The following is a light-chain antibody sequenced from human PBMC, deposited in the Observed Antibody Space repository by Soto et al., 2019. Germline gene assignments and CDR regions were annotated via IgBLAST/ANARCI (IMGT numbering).Light chain of an antibody. Sequence: DIVMTQSPDSLAVSLGERATINCKSSQSVLYSSNNKNYLAWYQHKSGHPPKLLIYWASNRESGVPDRFSGSGSGTDFTLTISSLQAEDVAVYYCQQYYTTPGTFGQGTRLEIK. V-gene: IGKV4-1*01. CDR3: QQYYTTPGT. CDR2: WAS. J-gene: IGKJ5*01. CDR1: QSVLYSSNNKNY.